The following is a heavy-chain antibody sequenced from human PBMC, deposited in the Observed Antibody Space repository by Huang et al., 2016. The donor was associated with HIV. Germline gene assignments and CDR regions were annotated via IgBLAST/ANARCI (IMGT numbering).Heavy chain of an antibody. V-gene: IGHV1-69*13. CDR2: IIPIFGTA. CDR3: ARARGYYDSSVSYYFDY. Sequence: QVQLVQSGAEVKKPGSSVKVSCKASGGTFSRYAISWVRQAPGQGLEWMGGIIPIFGTANYAQKFQGRVTITADESTSTAYMELSSLRSEDTAVYYCARARGYYDSSVSYYFDYWGQGTLVTVSS. J-gene: IGHJ4*02. CDR1: GGTFSRYA. D-gene: IGHD3-22*01.